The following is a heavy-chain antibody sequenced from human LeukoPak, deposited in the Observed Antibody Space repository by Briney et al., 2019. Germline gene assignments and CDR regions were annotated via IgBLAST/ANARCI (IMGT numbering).Heavy chain of an antibody. Sequence: ASVKVSCKASGGTFSSCAISWVRQAPGQGLEWMGGIIPIFGTANYAQNFQGRVTITADESTSTAYMELSSLRSEDTAMYYCARPTKYYDFWSGYPPFDYWGQGTLVTVSS. CDR1: GGTFSSCA. CDR2: IIPIFGTA. V-gene: IGHV1-69*01. CDR3: ARPTKYYDFWSGYPPFDY. J-gene: IGHJ4*02. D-gene: IGHD3-3*01.